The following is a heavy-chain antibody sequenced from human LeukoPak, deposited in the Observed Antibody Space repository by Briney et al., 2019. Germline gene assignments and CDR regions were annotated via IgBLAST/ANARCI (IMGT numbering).Heavy chain of an antibody. CDR1: GYTFTSYG. CDR3: ARDLTYYYGSGSYRYFDL. V-gene: IGHV1-69*06. D-gene: IGHD3-10*01. J-gene: IGHJ2*01. Sequence: SVKVSCKASGYTFTSYGISWVRQAPGQGLEWMGGIIPIFGTANYAQKFQGRVTITADKSTSTAYMELSSLRSEDTAVYYCARDLTYYYGSGSYRYFDLWGRGTLVTVSS. CDR2: IIPIFGTA.